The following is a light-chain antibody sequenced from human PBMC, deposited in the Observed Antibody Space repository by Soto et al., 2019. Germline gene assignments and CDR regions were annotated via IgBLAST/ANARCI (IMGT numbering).Light chain of an antibody. Sequence: DIQMTQSPSTLSASVGDRVTITCRASQSISRSLAWYQQKPGKAPNLLIYDASSLESGVPSRFSGSGFGTKFPLTISSLQPDDFATYYCQQYNSYLLTFGPGTTVDIK. CDR1: QSISRS. CDR2: DAS. J-gene: IGKJ3*01. CDR3: QQYNSYLLT. V-gene: IGKV1-5*01.